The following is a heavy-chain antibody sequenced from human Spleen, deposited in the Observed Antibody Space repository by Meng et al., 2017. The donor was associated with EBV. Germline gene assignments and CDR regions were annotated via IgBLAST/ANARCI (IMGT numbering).Heavy chain of an antibody. Sequence: QVQLQQWGAGLLKPSXXLSLTCAVKGGSFSGYYWSWIRQPPGKGLEWIGEINHSGSTSYNPSLKSRATVSVDTSKNQFSLNLTSVTAADTAIYYCARKVDCSGTCYGDWGQGPLGTVSS. CDR3: ARKVDCSGTCYGD. D-gene: IGHD2-15*01. CDR2: INHSGST. CDR1: GGSFSGYY. J-gene: IGHJ4*02. V-gene: IGHV4-34*01.